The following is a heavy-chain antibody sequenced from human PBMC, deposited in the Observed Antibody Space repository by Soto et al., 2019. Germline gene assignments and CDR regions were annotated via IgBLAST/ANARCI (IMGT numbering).Heavy chain of an antibody. D-gene: IGHD3-10*01. V-gene: IGHV3-33*01. CDR2: IWYDGSNK. CDR3: ARDALTMVRGAQYYYYYYGMDV. Sequence: PGGSLRLSCAASGFTFSSYGMHWVRQAPGKGLEWVAVIWYDGSNKYYADSVKGRFTISRDNSKNTLYLQMNSLRAEDTAVYYCARDALTMVRGAQYYYYYYGMDVWGQGTTVTVSS. J-gene: IGHJ6*02. CDR1: GFTFSSYG.